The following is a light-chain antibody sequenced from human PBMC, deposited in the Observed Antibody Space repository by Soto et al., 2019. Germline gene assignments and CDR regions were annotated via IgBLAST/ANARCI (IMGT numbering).Light chain of an antibody. Sequence: QSVLTQPGSVVDLAGQSITISCTGTSSDVGGYNYVSWYQHHPGKAPKLIIYDVSNRPSGVSIRFSGSKSDNTASLTISGLQPEDEADYHCSSYTTSNTRQIVFGTGTKVTVL. J-gene: IGLJ1*01. CDR2: DVS. CDR1: SSDVGGYNY. V-gene: IGLV2-14*03. CDR3: SSYTTSNTRQIV.